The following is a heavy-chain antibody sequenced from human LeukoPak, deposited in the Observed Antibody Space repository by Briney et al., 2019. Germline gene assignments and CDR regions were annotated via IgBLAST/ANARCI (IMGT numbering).Heavy chain of an antibody. J-gene: IGHJ4*02. Sequence: GGSLRLSCAASGFTFSSYAMSWVRQAPGRGLEWVSAISGSGGSTYYADSVKGRFTISRGNSKNTLYLQMNSLRAEDTAVYYCAKDRGVWYYFDYWGQGTLVTVSS. CDR1: GFTFSSYA. CDR2: ISGSGGST. D-gene: IGHD2-21*02. CDR3: AKDRGVWYYFDY. V-gene: IGHV3-23*01.